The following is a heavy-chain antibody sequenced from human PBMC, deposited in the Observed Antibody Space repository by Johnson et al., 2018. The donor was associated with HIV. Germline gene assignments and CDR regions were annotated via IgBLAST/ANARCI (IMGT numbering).Heavy chain of an antibody. J-gene: IGHJ3*01. Sequence: QVQLVESGGGLVKPGGSQRLSCAASGFTFDDYGMSWVRQAPGKGLEWVTFIRYDGSNEYYADSVKGRFTISRDNSKNTLYLQMNSLRAEDTAVYYCARENYRRRDAFDVWGQGTVVIVSS. D-gene: IGHD1-7*01. CDR3: ARENYRRRDAFDV. CDR2: IRYDGSNE. CDR1: GFTFDDYG. V-gene: IGHV3-30*02.